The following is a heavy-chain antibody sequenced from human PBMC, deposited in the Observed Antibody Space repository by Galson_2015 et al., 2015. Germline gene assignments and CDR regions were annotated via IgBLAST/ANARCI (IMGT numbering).Heavy chain of an antibody. D-gene: IGHD4/OR15-4a*01. CDR2: IYYSGST. J-gene: IGHJ4*02. Sequence: TLSLTCTVSGGSISSGGYYWSWIRQHPGKGLEWIGYIYYSGSTYYNPSLKSRVTISVDTSKNQFSLKLSSVTAADTAVYYCARDGVLPWFDYWGQGTLVTVSS. CDR3: ARDGVLPWFDY. CDR1: GGSISSGGYY. V-gene: IGHV4-31*03.